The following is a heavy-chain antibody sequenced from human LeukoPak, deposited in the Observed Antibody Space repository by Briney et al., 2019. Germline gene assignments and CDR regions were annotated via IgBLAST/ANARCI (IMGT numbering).Heavy chain of an antibody. D-gene: IGHD6-13*01. CDR1: GGSISRYY. J-gene: IGHJ6*03. CDR2: IYTSGST. V-gene: IGHV4-4*09. Sequence: SETLSLTCTVSGGSISRYYWSWIRQPPGKGLEWIGYIYTSGSTNYNPSLKSRVTISVDTSKNQFSLKLSSVTAADTAVYYCARQKIAAAGRGTYMDVWGKGTTVTVSS. CDR3: ARQKIAAAGRGTYMDV.